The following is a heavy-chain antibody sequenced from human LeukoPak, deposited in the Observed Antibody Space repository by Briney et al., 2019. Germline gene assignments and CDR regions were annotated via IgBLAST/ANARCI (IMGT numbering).Heavy chain of an antibody. V-gene: IGHV3-48*02. J-gene: IGHJ5*02. CDR3: AREAYSSSWFNWFDP. CDR2: ISSDSDTI. D-gene: IGHD6-13*01. CDR1: GFTVSSFS. Sequence: GGSLRLSCAASGFTVSSFSMNWVRQAPGKGLEWLSYISSDSDTIYYVDSVKGRFTISRDNAKNSLYLQMNSLRDEDTAVYYCAREAYSSSWFNWFDPWGQGILVTVSS.